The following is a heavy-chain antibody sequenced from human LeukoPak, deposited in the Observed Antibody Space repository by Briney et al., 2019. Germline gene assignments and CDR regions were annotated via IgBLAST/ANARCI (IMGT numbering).Heavy chain of an antibody. CDR2: IGGSGTTI. J-gene: IGHJ6*03. CDR3: AKDGGNYYDSGGSYLMRSYMDV. CDR1: TLTFSSYS. D-gene: IGHD3-22*01. Sequence: GGSLRLSCAASTLTFSSYSMNWVRQAPGKGLEWVSYIGGSGTTIYYADSVKGRFTISRDNAKNSLYLQMNSLRVEDTAVYYCAKDGGNYYDSGGSYLMRSYMDVWGKGTTVTVSS. V-gene: IGHV3-48*01.